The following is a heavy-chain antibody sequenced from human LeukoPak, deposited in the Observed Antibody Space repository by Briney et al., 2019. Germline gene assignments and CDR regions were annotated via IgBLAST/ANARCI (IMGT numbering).Heavy chain of an antibody. D-gene: IGHD1-14*01. Sequence: GSSLRLSCAVSDFTFSGYAIHWVRQAPGKGLEWVAIIWFDGSDKYYADSVKGRFTISSDNSRNTAYLQMNTLRAEDTAVYYCARELVMTGFFSYYGLDLWGQGTTVTVSS. CDR2: IWFDGSDK. V-gene: IGHV3-33*01. CDR1: DFTFSGYA. J-gene: IGHJ6*02. CDR3: ARELVMTGFFSYYGLDL.